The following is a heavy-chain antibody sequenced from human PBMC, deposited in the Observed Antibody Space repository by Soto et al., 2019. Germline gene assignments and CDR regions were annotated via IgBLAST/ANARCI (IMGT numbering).Heavy chain of an antibody. CDR2: ISSDGSDK. V-gene: IGHV3-30*09. J-gene: IGHJ6*04. CDR1: GFTFSSYA. Sequence: WGSLRLSCAASGFTFSSYAMHWVRQAPGKGLEWVAVISSDGSDKYYADSVKGRFAISRDNSKNTLYVQLNRMRAEDTALYYCARDRQYGAGFKEVWGDETTVTVSA. D-gene: IGHD3-10*01. CDR3: ARDRQYGAGFKEV.